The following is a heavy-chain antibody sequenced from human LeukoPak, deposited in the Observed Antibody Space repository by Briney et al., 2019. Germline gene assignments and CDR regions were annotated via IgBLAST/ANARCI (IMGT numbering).Heavy chain of an antibody. CDR2: INHSGST. CDR1: GGSFSGYY. D-gene: IGHD2-21*01. Sequence: SETLSLTCAVYGGSFSGYYWSWIRQPPGKGLEWIGEINHSGSTNYNPSLESRVTISVDTSKNQFSLKLSSVTAADTAVYYCASSNWAWVVVAWGQGTLVTVSS. J-gene: IGHJ4*02. CDR3: ASSNWAWVVVA. V-gene: IGHV4-34*01.